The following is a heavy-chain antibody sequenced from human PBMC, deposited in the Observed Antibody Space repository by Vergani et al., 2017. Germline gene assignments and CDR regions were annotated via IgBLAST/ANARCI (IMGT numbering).Heavy chain of an antibody. CDR3: ARGAGYCSSTSCPPTLRNYYYYMDV. Sequence: QVQLVESGGGVVQPGRSLRLSCAASGFTFSTYGLHWVRQAPGKGLEWVAVIWYDGSNKYYGDSVKGRFTISRDNSMDTLYLQMNGLRAEETAVYYCARGAGYCSSTSCPPTLRNYYYYMDVWGKGTTVTVSS. CDR1: GFTFSTYG. V-gene: IGHV3-33*01. J-gene: IGHJ6*03. CDR2: IWYDGSNK. D-gene: IGHD2-2*01.